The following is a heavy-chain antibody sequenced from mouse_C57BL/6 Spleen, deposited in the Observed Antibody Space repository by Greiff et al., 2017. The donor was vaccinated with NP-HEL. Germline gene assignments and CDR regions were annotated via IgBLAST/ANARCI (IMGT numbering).Heavy chain of an antibody. CDR3: ARSVYVWFAY. CDR1: GYTFTDYN. D-gene: IGHD2-12*01. Sequence: EVQLQQSGPELVKPGASVKIPCKASGYTFTDYNMDWVKQSHGKSLEWIGDINPNNGGTIYNQKFKGKATLTVDKASSTAYMELRSLTSEDTAVYYCARSVYVWFAYWGQGTLVTVSA. J-gene: IGHJ3*01. CDR2: INPNNGGT. V-gene: IGHV1-18*01.